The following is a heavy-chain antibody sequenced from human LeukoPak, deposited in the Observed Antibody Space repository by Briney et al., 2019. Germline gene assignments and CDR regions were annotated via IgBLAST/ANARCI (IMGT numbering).Heavy chain of an antibody. V-gene: IGHV3-7*01. J-gene: IGHJ4*02. CDR2: IKEDGSEM. CDR1: GLTFKNYW. D-gene: IGHD4-17*01. CDR3: ARDPTVTSWGYFDL. Sequence: PGESLRLSCAASGLTFKNYWMTWVRQAPGRGLEWVANIKEDGSEMYYVDSVEGRFTISRDNAKNSVYLQMNSLRAEDTAVYYCARDPTVTSWGYFDLWGQGTLVTVSS.